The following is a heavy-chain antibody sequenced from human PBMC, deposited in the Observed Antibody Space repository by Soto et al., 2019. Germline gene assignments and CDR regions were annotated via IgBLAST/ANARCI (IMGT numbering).Heavy chain of an antibody. V-gene: IGHV4-59*08. D-gene: IGHD3-22*01. CDR1: GGSIRDYY. CDR2: IYYTGTT. Sequence: QVQLQESGPGLVKPSETLSLTCTVSGGSIRDYYWGWIRQSPGKGLEWIGYIYYTGTTKYNPSPKSRVTISVDSSKNQFSLKLDSVTAADTAVYYCARLGGYYQAFDSWGQGTLVTVSS. J-gene: IGHJ4*02. CDR3: ARLGGYYQAFDS.